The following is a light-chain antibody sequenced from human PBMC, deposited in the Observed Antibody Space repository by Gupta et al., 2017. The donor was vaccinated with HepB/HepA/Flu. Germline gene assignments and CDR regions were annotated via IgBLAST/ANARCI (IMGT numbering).Light chain of an antibody. CDR3: QQADSFPFT. CDR1: QGISAL. Sequence: DILLSQSPSSVSASVGDRVPITCRVSQGISALLVWYQKKPGRAPKLLSYAASDLQSGVPARFSGSGSGTTFTLTISNLQPEDFVIYYCQQADSFPFTFGGGTRVEIK. CDR2: AAS. J-gene: IGKJ4*01. V-gene: IGKV1-12*01.